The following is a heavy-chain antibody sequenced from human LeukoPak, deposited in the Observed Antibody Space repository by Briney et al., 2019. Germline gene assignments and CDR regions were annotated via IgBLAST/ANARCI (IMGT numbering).Heavy chain of an antibody. Sequence: SVKVSCKASGGTFSSYAISWVRQATGQGLEWMGGIIPIFGTANYAQKFQGRVTITTDESTSTAYMELSSLRSEDTAVYYCARGEMERAAAERYYCYYMDVWGKGTTVTVSS. D-gene: IGHD5-24*01. J-gene: IGHJ6*03. CDR3: ARGEMERAAAERYYCYYMDV. CDR1: GGTFSSYA. V-gene: IGHV1-69*05. CDR2: IIPIFGTA.